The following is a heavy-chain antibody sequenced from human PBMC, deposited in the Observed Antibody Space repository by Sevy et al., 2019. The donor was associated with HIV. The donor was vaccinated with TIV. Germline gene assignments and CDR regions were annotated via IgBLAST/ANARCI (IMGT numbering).Heavy chain of an antibody. V-gene: IGHV3-23*01. CDR1: GFTFSSYA. J-gene: IGHJ6*02. CDR2: ISGSGGST. D-gene: IGHD2-2*01. Sequence: GGSLRLSCAASGFTFSSYAMSWVRQAPGKGLEWVSAISGSGGSTYYADSVKGRFTISRDNSKNTLYLQMNSLRAEDTAVYYCAKDKSAAIRGPHNDVGYYYYGMDVWGQGTTVTVSS. CDR3: AKDKSAAIRGPHNDVGYYYYGMDV.